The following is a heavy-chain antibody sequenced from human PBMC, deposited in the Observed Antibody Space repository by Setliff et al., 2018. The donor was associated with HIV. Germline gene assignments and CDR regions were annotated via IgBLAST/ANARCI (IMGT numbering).Heavy chain of an antibody. D-gene: IGHD3-10*01. V-gene: IGHV1-46*01. CDR3: ARAPFYYGSGSYQTFDY. CDR2: INPSGGRT. CDR1: GYTFTSHT. J-gene: IGHJ4*02. Sequence: ASVKVSCKASGYTFTSHTIHWVRQAPGQGLEWMGIINPSGGRTSYAQKFQGRVTMTRDTSSSTVYMELSSPRSEDTAVYYCARAPFYYGSGSYQTFDYWGQGTLVTVSS.